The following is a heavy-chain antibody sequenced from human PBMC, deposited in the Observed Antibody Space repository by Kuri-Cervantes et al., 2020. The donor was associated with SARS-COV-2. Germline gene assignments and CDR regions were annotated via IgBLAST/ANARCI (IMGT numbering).Heavy chain of an antibody. V-gene: IGHV3-48*01. Sequence: GGSLRLSCAASGFTFSSYGMNWVRQAPGKGLEWVSYISSSSSTIYYADSVKGRFTISRDNAKNSLYLQMNSLRAEDTAVYYCARHRDSSSWYGRGAFDYWGQGTLVTVSS. J-gene: IGHJ4*02. D-gene: IGHD6-13*01. CDR2: ISSSSSTI. CDR3: ARHRDSSSWYGRGAFDY. CDR1: GFTFSSYG.